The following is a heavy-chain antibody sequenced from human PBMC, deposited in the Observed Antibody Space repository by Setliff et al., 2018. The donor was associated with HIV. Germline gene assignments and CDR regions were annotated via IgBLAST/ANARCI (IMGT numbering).Heavy chain of an antibody. Sequence: ASVKVSCKASGPGFTNVDIHWLRRATGQGLEWMGWMNPSGGSTIYAQKFQGRVTMTRDTSTSTVYMQLSTLRSEDTAMYYCARDQDWAFDYWGQGTLVTVSS. V-gene: IGHV1-46*01. CDR1: GPGFTNVD. CDR3: ARDQDWAFDY. D-gene: IGHD3-9*01. J-gene: IGHJ4*02. CDR2: MNPSGGST.